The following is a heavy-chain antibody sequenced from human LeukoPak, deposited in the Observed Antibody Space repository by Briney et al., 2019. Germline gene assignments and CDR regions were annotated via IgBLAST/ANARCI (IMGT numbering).Heavy chain of an antibody. D-gene: IGHD5-18*01. CDR2: IKQDGSEK. CDR3: AREETWIQLWARYAVYFDY. CDR1: GFTFSSYW. J-gene: IGHJ4*02. V-gene: IGHV3-7*01. Sequence: PGGSLRLSCAASGFTFSSYWMSSVRQAPGKGLEWVANIKQDGSEKYYVDSVKGRFTISSDNAKNSLYLQMNSLRAEDTAVYYCAREETWIQLWARYAVYFDYWGQGTLVTVSS.